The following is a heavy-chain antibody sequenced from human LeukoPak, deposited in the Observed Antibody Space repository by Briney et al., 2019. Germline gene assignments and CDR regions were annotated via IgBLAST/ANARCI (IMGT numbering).Heavy chain of an antibody. Sequence: EPSETLSLTCTVSGGSISSHYWSWIRQPPGKGLEWIGYIYFNGYTNYNPSLKSRVTMSVDTSKNQFSLKLSSVTAADTAVYYCARDPQDAFDIWGQGTMITVSP. J-gene: IGHJ3*02. CDR3: ARDPQDAFDI. CDR2: IYFNGYT. V-gene: IGHV4-59*11. CDR1: GGSISSHY.